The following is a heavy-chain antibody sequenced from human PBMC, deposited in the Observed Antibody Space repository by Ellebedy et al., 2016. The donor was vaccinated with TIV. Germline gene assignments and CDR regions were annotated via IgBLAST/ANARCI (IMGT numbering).Heavy chain of an antibody. CDR2: IWYDGGNK. CDR3: ARDGGDIVVVPAAIRSYYYYGLDV. V-gene: IGHV3-33*08. Sequence: GGSLRLSCAASGFTFSSYGMHWVRQAPGKGLEWVAVIWYDGGNKYYGDSVKGRFTISRDNSKNTLYLQMKSLRAEDTAVYYCARDGGDIVVVPAAIRSYYYYGLDVWGQGTMVTVSS. D-gene: IGHD2-2*01. J-gene: IGHJ6*02. CDR1: GFTFSSYG.